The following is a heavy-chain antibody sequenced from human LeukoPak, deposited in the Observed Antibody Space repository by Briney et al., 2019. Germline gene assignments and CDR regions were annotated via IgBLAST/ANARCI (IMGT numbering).Heavy chain of an antibody. CDR2: IIPIFGTA. V-gene: IGHV1-69*06. J-gene: IGHJ6*03. CDR1: GGTFSSYA. CDR3: ARGKRYGDYLRYYYYMDV. D-gene: IGHD4-17*01. Sequence: ASVKVSCKASGGTFSSYAISWVRQAPGQGLEWMGGIIPIFGTANYAQKFQGRVTITADKSTSTAYMELSSLRSEDTAVYYCARGKRYGDYLRYYYYMDVWGKGTTVTVSS.